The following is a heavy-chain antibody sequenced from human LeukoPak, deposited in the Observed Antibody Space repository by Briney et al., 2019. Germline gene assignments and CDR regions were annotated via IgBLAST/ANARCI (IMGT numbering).Heavy chain of an antibody. CDR2: ISSSSSTI. CDR3: ARDQIQLWLARFDY. J-gene: IGHJ4*02. V-gene: IGHV3-48*02. Sequence: PGGSLRLSCAASGFTFSSYSMNWVRQAPGKGLEWVSYISSSSSTIYYADSVKGRFTISRDNAKNSLYLQMNSLRDEDTAVYCCARDQIQLWLARFDYWGQGTLVTVSS. CDR1: GFTFSSYS. D-gene: IGHD5-18*01.